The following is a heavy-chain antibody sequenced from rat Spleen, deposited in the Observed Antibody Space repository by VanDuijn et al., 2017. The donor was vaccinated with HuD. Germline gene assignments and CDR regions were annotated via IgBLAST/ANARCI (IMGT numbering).Heavy chain of an antibody. CDR3: ARAGYLRDWYFDF. CDR1: GFTFSNYY. D-gene: IGHD2-2*01. CDR2: ISTGGGNT. V-gene: IGHV5-25*01. Sequence: EVQLVESDGGLVQPGRSLKLSCAASGFTFSNYYMAWVRQAPTKGLEWVAYISTGGGNTYYRDSVKGRFTISRDNAKSTLYLQMNSLRSEDTATYYCARAGYLRDWYFDFWGPGTMVTVSS. J-gene: IGHJ1*01.